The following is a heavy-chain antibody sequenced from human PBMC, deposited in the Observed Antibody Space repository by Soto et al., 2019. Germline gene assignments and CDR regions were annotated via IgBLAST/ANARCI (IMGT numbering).Heavy chain of an antibody. CDR3: ARGTLTSYFDY. J-gene: IGHJ4*02. V-gene: IGHV4-59*01. Sequence: SETLSLTCTVSGGSISSYYWSWIRQPQGKGLEWIGSFYYSGSTNYNPSLRSRVSISVATSKNQFSLKLSSVTAADTALYYCARGTLTSYFDYWGQGTLVTVSS. CDR2: FYYSGST. CDR1: GGSISSYY.